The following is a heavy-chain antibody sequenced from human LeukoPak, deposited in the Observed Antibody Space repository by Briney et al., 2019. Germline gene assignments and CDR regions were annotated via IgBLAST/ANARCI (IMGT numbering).Heavy chain of an antibody. V-gene: IGHV3-30-3*01. J-gene: IGHJ4*02. CDR3: ARDPSEDLVLDY. CDR1: GFTFSSYA. CDR2: ISYDGSNK. D-gene: IGHD3-10*01. Sequence: GGSLRLSCAASGFTFSSYAMHWVRQAPGKGLEWVAVISYDGSNKYYADSVKGRFTISRDNSKNTLYLQMNSLRAEDTAVYYCARDPSEDLVLDYWGQGTLVTVSS.